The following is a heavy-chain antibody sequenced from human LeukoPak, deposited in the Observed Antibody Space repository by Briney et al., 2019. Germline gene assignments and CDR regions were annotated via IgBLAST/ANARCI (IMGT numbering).Heavy chain of an antibody. J-gene: IGHJ4*02. CDR2: ISSSSSYI. V-gene: IGHV3-21*01. Sequence: GGSLRLSCAASGFTFSSYSMNWVRQAPGKGLEWVSSISSSSSYIYYADSVKGRFTISRDNAKNSLNLQMSSLRAEDTAVYYCARNGGYYMGRIDYWGQGTLVTVSS. D-gene: IGHD3-22*01. CDR3: ARNGGYYMGRIDY. CDR1: GFTFSSYS.